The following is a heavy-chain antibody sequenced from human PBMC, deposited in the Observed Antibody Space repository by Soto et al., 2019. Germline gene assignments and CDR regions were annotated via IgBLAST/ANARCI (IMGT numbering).Heavy chain of an antibody. CDR2: ILPIFGTA. V-gene: IGHV1-69*12. CDR3: ARGSQYYYDSSGYYEYFQH. Sequence: QGQLVQSGAEVKKPGSSVKVSCKASGGTFSSYAISWVRQAPGQGLEWMGGILPIFGTANYAQKFQGRVTITADASTSTAYMELSSLRTEDTAVYYCARGSQYYYDSSGYYEYFQHWGQGTLVTVSS. CDR1: GGTFSSYA. J-gene: IGHJ1*01. D-gene: IGHD3-22*01.